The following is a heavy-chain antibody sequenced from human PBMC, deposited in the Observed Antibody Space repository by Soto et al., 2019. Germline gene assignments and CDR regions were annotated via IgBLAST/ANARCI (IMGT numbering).Heavy chain of an antibody. Sequence: SETLSLTCTVSGGSISSSSYYWGWIRQPPGKGLEWIGSIYYSGSTYYNPSLKSRVTISVDTSKNQFSLKLSSVTAADTALYYCARRNDILTGYSYFAYYYYGMDVWGQGTTVTVSS. CDR3: ARRNDILTGYSYFAYYYYGMDV. CDR1: GGSISSSSYY. J-gene: IGHJ6*02. CDR2: IYYSGST. D-gene: IGHD3-9*01. V-gene: IGHV4-39*01.